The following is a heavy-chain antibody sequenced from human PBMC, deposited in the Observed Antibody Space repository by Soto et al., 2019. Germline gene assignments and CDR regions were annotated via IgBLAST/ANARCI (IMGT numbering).Heavy chain of an antibody. V-gene: IGHV3-48*01. CDR3: ARDLGSSWYPEYFQH. Sequence: PGGSLSLSCAASGFHFSSYSMNWVRQAPGKGLEWVSYISSSSSTIYYADSVKGRFTISRDNAKNSLYLQMNSLRAEDTAVYYCARDLGSSWYPEYFQHWGQGTLVTVSS. J-gene: IGHJ1*01. D-gene: IGHD6-13*01. CDR1: GFHFSSYS. CDR2: ISSSSSTI.